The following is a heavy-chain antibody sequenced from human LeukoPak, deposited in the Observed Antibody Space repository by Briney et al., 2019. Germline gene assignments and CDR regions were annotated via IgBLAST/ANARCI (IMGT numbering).Heavy chain of an antibody. V-gene: IGHV5-10-1*01. CDR3: ARLGYCSTTSCYRAFDY. D-gene: IGHD2-2*02. J-gene: IGHJ4*02. CDR2: IDPSDSYT. Sequence: GESLKISCQGSGYSSTTYWISWVRAMPGKGLEWMGRIDPSDSYTNYSPSFQGHVTISADKSIGTAYLQWSSLKASDTALYYCARLGYCSTTSCYRAFDYWGPGTLVTVSS. CDR1: GYSSTTYW.